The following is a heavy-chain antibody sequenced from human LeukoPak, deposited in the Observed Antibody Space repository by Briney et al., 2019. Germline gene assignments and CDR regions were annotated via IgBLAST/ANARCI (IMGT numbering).Heavy chain of an antibody. CDR1: GGSFSGYY. V-gene: IGHV4-34*01. CDR3: ARAPLWWRPYDY. CDR2: INHSGST. J-gene: IGHJ4*02. D-gene: IGHD2-21*01. Sequence: SETLSLTCAVYGGSFSGYYWSWIRQPPGKGLEWIGEINHSGSTNYNPSLKSRVTISVDTSKNQFSLKLSSVTAADTAVYYCARAPLWWRPYDYWCQGTLVTVSS.